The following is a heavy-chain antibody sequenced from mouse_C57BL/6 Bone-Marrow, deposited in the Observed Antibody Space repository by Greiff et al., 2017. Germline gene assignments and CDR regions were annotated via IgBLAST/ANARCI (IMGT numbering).Heavy chain of an antibody. Sequence: VQLQQSGAELVRPGASVKLSCTASGFNIKDDYMHWVKQRPEQGLEWIGWIDPENGDTEYAPTFQGKATLTADTSSNTAYMQLSSLTSEDTAFYYCTTTVVDVGFDVWGTGTTVTVSS. CDR2: IDPENGDT. V-gene: IGHV14-4*01. J-gene: IGHJ1*03. CDR1: GFNIKDDY. CDR3: TTTVVDVGFDV. D-gene: IGHD1-1*01.